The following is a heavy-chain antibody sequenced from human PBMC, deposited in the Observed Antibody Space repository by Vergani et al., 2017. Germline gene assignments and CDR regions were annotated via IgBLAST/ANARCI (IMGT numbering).Heavy chain of an antibody. D-gene: IGHD1-1*01. CDR3: ANLPWYNWNDVIDY. CDR2: IGYDGRIK. V-gene: IGHV3-30*02. Sequence: QVQLVETGGGVVQPGGSLRLYCATSGFSFNTYGAHWVRQAPGKGLEWVAFIGYDGRIKYNVDSVKGRFTISRDTSKKTLSLQMRSLRADDTAVYYCANLPWYNWNDVIDYWGQGTLVTVSS. CDR1: GFSFNTYG. J-gene: IGHJ4*02.